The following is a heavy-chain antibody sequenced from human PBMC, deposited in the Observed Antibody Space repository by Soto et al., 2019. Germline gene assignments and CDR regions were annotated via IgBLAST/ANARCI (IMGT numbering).Heavy chain of an antibody. V-gene: IGHV3-30*18. J-gene: IGHJ5*02. CDR3: AKDTYHYDSSGYYVFDR. CDR2: ISYGGTNK. CDR1: GFTFSSYG. Sequence: QVQLVESGGGVVQPGRSLRLSCAASGFTFSSYGMHWVRQAPGKGLEWVAGISYGGTNKYYIDSVKGRFTISRDNSKNTLDLQLNSLRAEDTAVYYCAKDTYHYDSSGYYVFDRWVQGTPFTVST. D-gene: IGHD3-22*01.